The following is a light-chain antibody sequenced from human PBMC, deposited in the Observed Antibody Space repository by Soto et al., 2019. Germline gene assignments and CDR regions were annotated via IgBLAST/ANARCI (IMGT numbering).Light chain of an antibody. CDR2: KAS. Sequence: GDRVTISCRTSQGFGSPLAWYQQKPGKAPKLLIYKASTLKSGVPSRFSGSGSGTEFTLTISSLQPDDFATDYCQHYNSSSEAFGQGTKVDIK. J-gene: IGKJ1*01. V-gene: IGKV1-5*03. CDR1: QGFGSP. CDR3: QHYNSSSEA.